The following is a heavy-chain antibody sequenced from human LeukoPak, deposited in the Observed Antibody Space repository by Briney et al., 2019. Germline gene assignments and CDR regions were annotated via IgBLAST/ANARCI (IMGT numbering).Heavy chain of an antibody. CDR2: ISYDGSNK. J-gene: IGHJ5*02. D-gene: IGHD1-14*01. Sequence: GGSLRLSCAASGFTFSSYAMHWVRQAPGKGLEWVAVISYDGSNKYYADSVKGRFTISRDNSKNTLYLQMNSLRAEDTAVYSCARDVAGASNWFDPWGQGTLVTVSS. CDR3: ARDVAGASNWFDP. CDR1: GFTFSSYA. V-gene: IGHV3-30-3*01.